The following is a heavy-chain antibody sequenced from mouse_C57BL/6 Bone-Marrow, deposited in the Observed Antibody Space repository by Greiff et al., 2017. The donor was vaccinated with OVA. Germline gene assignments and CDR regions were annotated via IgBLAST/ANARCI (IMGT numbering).Heavy chain of an antibody. CDR3: ARNYSNYEVYWYFDV. D-gene: IGHD2-5*01. CDR2: INPYNGDT. CDR1: GYSFTGYF. J-gene: IGHJ1*03. Sequence: EVKLMESGPELVKPGDSVKISCKASGYSFTGYFMNWVMQSHGKSLEWIGRINPYNGDTFYNQKFKGKATLTVDKSSSTAHMELRSLTSEDSAVYYCARNYSNYEVYWYFDVWGTGTTVTVSS. V-gene: IGHV1-20*01.